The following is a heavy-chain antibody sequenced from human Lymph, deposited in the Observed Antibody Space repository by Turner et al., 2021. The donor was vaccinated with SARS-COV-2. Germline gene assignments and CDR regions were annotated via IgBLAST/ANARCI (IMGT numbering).Heavy chain of an antibody. CDR2: IIPILAIA. J-gene: IGHJ5*02. V-gene: IGHV1-69*10. CDR3: ARDSPYCSSTSCYDP. Sequence: QVQLVQSGAAVKKPGSSVKDSCKASGGTFSSYAITWVRQAPGQGLEWMGGIIPILAIANYAQKFQGRVTITADKSTSTAYMELSSLRSEDTAVYYCARDSPYCSSTSCYDPWGQGTLVTVSS. CDR1: GGTFSSYA. D-gene: IGHD2-2*01.